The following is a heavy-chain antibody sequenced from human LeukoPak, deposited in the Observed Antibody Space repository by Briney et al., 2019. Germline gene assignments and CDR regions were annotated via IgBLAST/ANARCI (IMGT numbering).Heavy chain of an antibody. V-gene: IGHV3-30*02. CDR3: ARSLSAGSGWYYFDY. Sequence: GGSLRLSCAASGFTFSHYGMHWVRQAPGKGLEWVAFIRFDGSDTYYEESVKGRFTVSRDNSKDALDLQMNSLRAEDTAMYYCARSLSAGSGWYYFDYGGQGTLVTVSP. CDR1: GFTFSHYG. D-gene: IGHD6-19*01. CDR2: IRFDGSDT. J-gene: IGHJ4*02.